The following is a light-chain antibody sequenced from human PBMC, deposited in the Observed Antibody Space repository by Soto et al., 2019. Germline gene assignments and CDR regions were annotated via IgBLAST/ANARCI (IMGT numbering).Light chain of an antibody. V-gene: IGKV3-15*01. J-gene: IGKJ1*01. Sequence: EIVMTQSPATLSVSPGEGATLSCRATQSVTSNLAWYQQKPGQAPRLLIYGASARATGIPARFSGSGSGTEVTLSISSLQSEDFAVYYCQQYNNWPRTFGQGTKVEIK. CDR2: GAS. CDR3: QQYNNWPRT. CDR1: QSVTSN.